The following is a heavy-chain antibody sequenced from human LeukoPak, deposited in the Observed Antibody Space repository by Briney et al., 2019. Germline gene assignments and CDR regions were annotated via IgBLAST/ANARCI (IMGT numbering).Heavy chain of an antibody. CDR1: GFTFDDYA. Sequence: PGRSLRLSCAPSGFTFDDYAMHWVRHAPGKGLEWVSGISWNSGSIGYADSVKGRFTISRDNAKNSLYLQMNSLRAEDTALYYCAKGQFGEFDYWGQGTLVTVSS. D-gene: IGHD3-10*01. J-gene: IGHJ4*02. CDR3: AKGQFGEFDY. CDR2: ISWNSGSI. V-gene: IGHV3-9*01.